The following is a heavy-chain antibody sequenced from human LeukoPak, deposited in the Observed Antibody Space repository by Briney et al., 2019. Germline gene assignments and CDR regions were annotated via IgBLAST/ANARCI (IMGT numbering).Heavy chain of an antibody. V-gene: IGHV4-59*01. CDR1: SGSISSYY. D-gene: IGHD4-17*01. Sequence: PLETLSLTCTVSSGSISSYYWSWIRQPPGKGLEWIGYIFYSGSTNYNPSLKSRVTISVDTSKNQFSLGLSSVTAADTAVYYCARGPTRYYFDCWGQGTLVTVSS. J-gene: IGHJ4*02. CDR2: IFYSGST. CDR3: ARGPTRYYFDC.